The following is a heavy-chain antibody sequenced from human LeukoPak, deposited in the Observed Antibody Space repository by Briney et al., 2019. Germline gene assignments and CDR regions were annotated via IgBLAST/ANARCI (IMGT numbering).Heavy chain of an antibody. CDR1: GFTFSSYT. V-gene: IGHV3-48*01. CDR2: ISSGNSNI. Sequence: GGSLRLSCAASGFTFSSYTMNWVRQAPGKGLEWVSYISSGNSNIYYADSVKGRFTISRDNAKNSLYLQMNSLRAEDTAVYYCARRRDDILTGYKMHVAYYYYMDVWGKGTTVTVSS. D-gene: IGHD3-9*01. J-gene: IGHJ6*03. CDR3: ARRRDDILTGYKMHVAYYYYMDV.